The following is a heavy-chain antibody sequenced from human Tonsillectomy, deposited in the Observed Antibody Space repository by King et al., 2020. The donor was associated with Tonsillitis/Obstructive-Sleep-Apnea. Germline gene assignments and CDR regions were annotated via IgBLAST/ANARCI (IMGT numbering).Heavy chain of an antibody. CDR2: INPSGVST. V-gene: IGHV1-46*01. J-gene: IGHJ3*02. CDR3: ARILREYSGYNAFDI. CDR1: GYTFTSYY. D-gene: IGHD5-12*01. Sequence: QLQLVQSGAEVKKPGASVKVSCKASGYTFTSYYMHWVRQAPGQGLEWMGIINPSGVSTSYAQKFQGRVTMTSDTSTSTVYMELSSLRSEDTAVYYCARILREYSGYNAFDIWGQGTMVTVSS.